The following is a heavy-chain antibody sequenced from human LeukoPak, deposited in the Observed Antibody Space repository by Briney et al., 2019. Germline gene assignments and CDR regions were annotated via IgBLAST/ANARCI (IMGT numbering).Heavy chain of an antibody. CDR2: IYYSGST. Sequence: PSETLSLTCTVSGASISSTTYYWGWIRQPPRKGPEWIASIYYSGSTYYNPSLKSRVTMSVDASKNQFSLKLSSVTAADTAVYYCARDGVEEGISGDAFDIWGQGTMVTVSS. V-gene: IGHV4-39*07. CDR3: ARDGVEEGISGDAFDI. D-gene: IGHD3-3*01. CDR1: GASISSTTYY. J-gene: IGHJ3*02.